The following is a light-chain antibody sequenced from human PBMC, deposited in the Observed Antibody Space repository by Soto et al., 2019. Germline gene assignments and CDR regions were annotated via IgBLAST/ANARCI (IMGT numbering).Light chain of an antibody. CDR1: QGIRND. CDR3: QQYDNYPLT. CDR2: DAS. V-gene: IGKV1D-13*01. J-gene: IGKJ4*01. Sequence: AIQMTQSPSSLSASVGDRVTITCRASQGIRNDLGWYQQKPGKAPKLLIYDASNLESGVPSRFSGSASGTEFTLTISSLQPDDFATYYCQQYDNYPLTFGGGTKVDIK.